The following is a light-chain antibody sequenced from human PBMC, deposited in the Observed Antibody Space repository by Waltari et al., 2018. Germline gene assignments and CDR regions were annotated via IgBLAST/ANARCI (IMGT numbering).Light chain of an antibody. CDR2: FGS. CDR3: MQDLQTPGT. V-gene: IGKV2-28*01. J-gene: IGKJ1*01. CDR1: PSLLHSNGYHS. Sequence: IVMTPSPLPPPVAPGEPASIPCRSSPSLLHSNGYHSLDWYLQKPGQSPQLLIYFGSNRAAGVPDRFSGSGSGTDFTLNISRVEAEDVGVYYCMQDLQTPGTFGQGTKVEIK.